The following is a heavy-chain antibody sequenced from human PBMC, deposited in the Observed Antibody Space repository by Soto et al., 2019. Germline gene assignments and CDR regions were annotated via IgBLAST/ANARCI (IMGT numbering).Heavy chain of an antibody. V-gene: IGHV2-5*02. D-gene: IGHD2-15*01. CDR3: AHRRVHSNCFDY. J-gene: IGHJ4*02. Sequence: QITLKESGPTLVKPTETLTLTCTFSRFSLNTSGVGVGWIRQPPGKALEWLALIYWDDDERYNPSLKSSLTITKDTSNNQVVLTMTNMDPVDTATYYCAHRRVHSNCFDYWGQGTLVTVTS. CDR1: RFSLNTSGVG. CDR2: IYWDDDE.